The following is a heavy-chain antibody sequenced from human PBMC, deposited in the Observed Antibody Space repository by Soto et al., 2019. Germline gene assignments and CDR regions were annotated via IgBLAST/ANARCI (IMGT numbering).Heavy chain of an antibody. CDR3: AKPSDDFWSRYYHPCAV. CDR1: GFTFSSYG. V-gene: IGHV3-33*06. Sequence: QVKLVEPGGGVVQPGRSLRLSCAVSGFTFSSYGMHGVRQAPGKGLEWLALIWYYGSSKFYADSVKGRFTISRDNYTNTLSPEMTRLRAEDTAMSYCAKPSDDFWSRYYHPCAVWGQGTLATVS. J-gene: IGHJ4*02. CDR2: IWYYGSSK. D-gene: IGHD3-3*01.